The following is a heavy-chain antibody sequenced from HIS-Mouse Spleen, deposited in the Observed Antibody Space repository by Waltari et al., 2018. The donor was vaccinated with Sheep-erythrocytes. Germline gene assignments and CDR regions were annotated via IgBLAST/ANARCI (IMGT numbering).Heavy chain of an antibody. V-gene: IGHV3-21*01. CDR2: IISGSSYI. CDR3: ARDHNWGFDY. J-gene: IGHJ4*02. D-gene: IGHD7-27*01. CDR1: GFTFSSYS. Sequence: EVQLVESGGGLVKPGGSLRLSCAASGFTFSSYSMNWVRQAPGKGVEWVSSIISGSSYIYYADSGKGRFTISRDNANNSLYLQMNSLRAEDTAVYYCARDHNWGFDYWGQGTLVTVSS.